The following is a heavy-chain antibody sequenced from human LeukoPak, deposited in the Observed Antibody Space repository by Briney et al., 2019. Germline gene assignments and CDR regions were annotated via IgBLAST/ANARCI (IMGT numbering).Heavy chain of an antibody. CDR2: IRSKAYGGTT. CDR3: TRDPRLYYDSSGYQPS. Sequence: GGSLRLSCTASGFTFGDYAMSWVRQAPGKGLEWVGFIRSKAYGGTTEYAASVKGRFTISRDDSKSIAYLQMNSLKTEDTAVYYCTRDPRLYYDSSGYQPSWGQGTLVTVSS. J-gene: IGHJ5*02. V-gene: IGHV3-49*04. CDR1: GFTFGDYA. D-gene: IGHD3-22*01.